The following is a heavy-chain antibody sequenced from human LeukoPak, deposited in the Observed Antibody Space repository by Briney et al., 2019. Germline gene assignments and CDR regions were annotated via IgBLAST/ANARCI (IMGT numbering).Heavy chain of an antibody. CDR3: ARDHPDAFDI. J-gene: IGHJ3*02. V-gene: IGHV4-4*02. Sequence: PSETLSLTCAVSGDSISSNYWWSWVRQPPGKGLEWIGEIYHSGSTNYSPSLRSRVIISVDKSKNQFSLQLSSVTAADTAIYYCARDHPDAFDIWGQGTMVTVSS. CDR2: IYHSGST. CDR1: GDSISSNYW.